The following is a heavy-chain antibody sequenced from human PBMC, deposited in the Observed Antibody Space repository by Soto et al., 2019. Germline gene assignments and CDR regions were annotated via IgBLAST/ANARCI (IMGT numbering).Heavy chain of an antibody. Sequence: QVQLVQSGAEVKRPGASVKVSCEASGYTFTTYDINWVRQASGQGLEWMGCVNPSSGNTVYAQKFHGIGTMTRDTSTSTAYMEVGSLKSDDSAIYDCARASMYIWNDHWGQGTLVTVSS. CDR2: VNPSSGNT. J-gene: IGHJ5*02. CDR3: ARASMYIWNDH. CDR1: GYTFTTYD. V-gene: IGHV1-8*01. D-gene: IGHD1-20*01.